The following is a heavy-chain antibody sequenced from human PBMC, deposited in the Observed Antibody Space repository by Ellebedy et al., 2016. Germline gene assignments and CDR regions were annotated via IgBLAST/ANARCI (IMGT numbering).Heavy chain of an antibody. CDR1: GFTFSTYA. CDR3: AKQGTTVTAYYYYGMDV. J-gene: IGHJ6*02. V-gene: IGHV3-23*01. Sequence: GESLKISXAASGFTFSTYAMNWVRQAPGKGLEWVSTITSVATGVITHYADSVKGRFTISRDNSKNTLYLQMNSLRAEDTAVYYCAKQGTTVTAYYYYGMDVWGQGTTVTVSS. CDR2: ITSVATGVIT. D-gene: IGHD4-17*01.